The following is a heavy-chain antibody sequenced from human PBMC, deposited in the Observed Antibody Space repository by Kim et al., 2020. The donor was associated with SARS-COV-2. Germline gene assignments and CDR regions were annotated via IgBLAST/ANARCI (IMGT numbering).Heavy chain of an antibody. Sequence: SVKVSCKASGGTFSSYAISWVRQAPGQGLEWMGGIIPIFGTANYAQKFQGRVTITADESTSTAYMELSSLRSEDTAVYYCARDKGEYYYQRYYYYYGMDVWGQGTTVTVSS. D-gene: IGHD3-10*01. CDR3: ARDKGEYYYQRYYYYYGMDV. J-gene: IGHJ6*02. V-gene: IGHV1-69*13. CDR2: IIPIFGTA. CDR1: GGTFSSYA.